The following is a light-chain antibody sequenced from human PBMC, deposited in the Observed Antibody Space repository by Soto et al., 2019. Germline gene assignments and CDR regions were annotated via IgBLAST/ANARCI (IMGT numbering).Light chain of an antibody. CDR1: SSDVGGYGF. J-gene: IGLJ2*01. Sequence: QSVLTQPRSVSGSPGQSVTISCTGTSSDVGGYGFVSWYQQHPGKAPKLMIYDVTKRPSGVPDRFSGSKSGNSASLTISGLQAEDEADYYCCSYAGSSTSVVFGGGTKLTVL. CDR2: DVT. CDR3: CSYAGSSTSVV. V-gene: IGLV2-11*01.